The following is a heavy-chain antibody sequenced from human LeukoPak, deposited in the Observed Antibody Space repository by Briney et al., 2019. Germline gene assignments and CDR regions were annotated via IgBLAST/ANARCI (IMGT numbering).Heavy chain of an antibody. Sequence: GSLRLSCAASGFTFSNAWMSWIRQPPGKGLEWIGYIYYSGSTNYNPSLKSRVTISVDTSKNQFSLKLSSVTAADTAVYYCARTGPDIVVVPAAIGYFDYWGQGTLVTVSS. CDR2: IYYSGST. D-gene: IGHD2-2*02. J-gene: IGHJ4*02. V-gene: IGHV4-59*01. CDR1: GFTFSNAW. CDR3: ARTGPDIVVVPAAIGYFDY.